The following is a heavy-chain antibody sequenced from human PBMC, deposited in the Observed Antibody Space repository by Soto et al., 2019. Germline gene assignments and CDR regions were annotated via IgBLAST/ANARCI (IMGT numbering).Heavy chain of an antibody. J-gene: IGHJ6*02. Sequence: GSLRLSCATAGFDLSSYGMHWGRQTPGKGLEWVAVLGFDGGGRYYADSVKGRFTISRDNSKKMLYLQMDSLRAEDTALYYCAREPVVPVYAMDDWGQGTTVTVSS. CDR2: LGFDGGGR. D-gene: IGHD2-21*02. V-gene: IGHV3-33*01. CDR3: AREPVVPVYAMDD. CDR1: GFDLSSYG.